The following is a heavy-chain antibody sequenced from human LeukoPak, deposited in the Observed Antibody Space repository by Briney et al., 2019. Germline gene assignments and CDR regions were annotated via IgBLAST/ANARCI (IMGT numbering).Heavy chain of an antibody. D-gene: IGHD3-22*01. Sequence: SETLSLTCAVYGGSFSGYYWSWIRQPPGKGLEWIGEINHSGSTNYNPSLKSRVTISVDTSQNQFSLKLRSVTAADTAVYYCARIHRRADSSGYYYEDWYFDLWGRGTVVTVSS. CDR3: ARIHRRADSSGYYYEDWYFDL. CDR2: INHSGST. CDR1: GGSFSGYY. J-gene: IGHJ2*01. V-gene: IGHV4-34*01.